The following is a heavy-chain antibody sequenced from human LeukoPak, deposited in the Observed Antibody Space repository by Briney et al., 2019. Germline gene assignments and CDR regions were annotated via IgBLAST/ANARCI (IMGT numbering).Heavy chain of an antibody. Sequence: SETLSLTCAVYGGSFSGYYWSWIRQPPGKGLEWIGEINHSGSTNYNPSLKSRVTISVDTSKNQFSLKLSSVTAADTAVYYCARRRRFIDAFDIWGQGNPGHRLL. V-gene: IGHV4-34*01. CDR2: INHSGST. CDR3: ARRRRFIDAFDI. CDR1: GGSFSGYY. D-gene: IGHD3-16*01. J-gene: IGHJ3*02.